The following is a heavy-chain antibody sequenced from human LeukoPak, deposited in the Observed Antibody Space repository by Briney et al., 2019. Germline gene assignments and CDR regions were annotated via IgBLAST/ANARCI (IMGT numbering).Heavy chain of an antibody. CDR3: ARDQGSPFAGAGFDY. CDR1: GFTFSSYG. J-gene: IGHJ4*02. D-gene: IGHD3-10*01. Sequence: GGSLRLSCAASGFTFSSYGMHWVRQAPGKGLEWVSVIWYDGSNKYYADSVKGRFTISRDNSKNTLYLQMNSLRAEDTAVYYCARDQGSPFAGAGFDYWGQGTLVTVSS. CDR2: IWYDGSNK. V-gene: IGHV3-33*01.